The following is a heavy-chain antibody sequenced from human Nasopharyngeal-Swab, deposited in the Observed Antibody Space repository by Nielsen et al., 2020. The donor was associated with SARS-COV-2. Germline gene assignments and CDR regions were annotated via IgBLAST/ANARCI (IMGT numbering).Heavy chain of an antibody. CDR3: ARSDYDSSGYFN. CDR2: MNPNSGNT. CDR1: GYTFTSYD. J-gene: IGHJ4*02. V-gene: IGHV1-8*01. Sequence: ASVKVSCKASGYTFTSYDINWVRQATGQGLEWMGWMNPNSGNTGYAQKFQGRVTMTRNTSINTAYMELSSLRSEDTAVYYCARSDYDSSGYFNWGQGTLVTVSS. D-gene: IGHD3-22*01.